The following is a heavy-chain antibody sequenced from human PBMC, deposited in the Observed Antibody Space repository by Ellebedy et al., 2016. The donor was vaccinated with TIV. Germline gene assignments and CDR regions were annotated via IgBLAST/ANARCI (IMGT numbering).Heavy chain of an antibody. D-gene: IGHD3-3*01. CDR1: GYTFTGYY. CDR2: INPNSGGT. V-gene: IGHV1-2*02. CDR3: ARGSFYDWRVAGY. J-gene: IGHJ4*02. Sequence: ASVTVSCKASGYTFTGYYMYWVRQAPGQGLEWMGWINPNSGGTNYAQKFQGRVTMTRDTSISTAYMELSRLRSDDTAVYYCARGSFYDWRVAGYWGQGTLVTVSS.